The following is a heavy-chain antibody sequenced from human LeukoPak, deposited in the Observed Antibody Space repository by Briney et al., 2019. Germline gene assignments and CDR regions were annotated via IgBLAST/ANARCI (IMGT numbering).Heavy chain of an antibody. CDR2: INPKNAGT. Sequence: ASVKVSCKASGYTFTGHYMHWVRQAPGQGLEWMGWINPKNAGTNFAQRFQGRVTMTRDTSISTVYMELSRLRSDDTAVYYCARGDGSYLGYWGQGTLVTVSS. V-gene: IGHV1-2*02. J-gene: IGHJ4*02. CDR1: GYTFTGHY. CDR3: ARGDGSYLGY. D-gene: IGHD1-26*01.